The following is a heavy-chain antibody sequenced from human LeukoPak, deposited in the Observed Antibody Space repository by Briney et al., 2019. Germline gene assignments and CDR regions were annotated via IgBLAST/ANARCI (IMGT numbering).Heavy chain of an antibody. CDR2: IYYSGST. J-gene: IGHJ3*02. CDR3: ARTMGRGYSYGGAGAELDAFDI. V-gene: IGHV4-61*01. CDR1: GGSLSSSTYY. Sequence: KPSETLSLTCTVSGGSLSSSTYYWGWIRQPPGKGREWIGYIYYSGSTNYNPSLKSRVTISVDTSKNQFSLKLSSVTAADTAVYYCARTMGRGYSYGGAGAELDAFDIWGQGTMVTVSS. D-gene: IGHD5-18*01.